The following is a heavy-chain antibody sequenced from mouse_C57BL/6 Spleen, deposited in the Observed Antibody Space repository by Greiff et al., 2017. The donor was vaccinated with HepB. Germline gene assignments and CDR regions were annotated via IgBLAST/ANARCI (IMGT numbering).Heavy chain of an antibody. V-gene: IGHV1-81*01. D-gene: IGHD2-2*01. CDR3: AREGIYGYDYFDY. CDR2: IYPRSGNT. CDR1: GYTFTSYG. Sequence: VKLQESGAELARPGASVKLSCKASGYTFTSYGISWVKQRTGQGLEWIGEIYPRSGNTYYNEKFKGKATLTADKSSSTAYMELRSLTSEDSAVYFCAREGIYGYDYFDYWGQGTTLTVSS. J-gene: IGHJ2*01.